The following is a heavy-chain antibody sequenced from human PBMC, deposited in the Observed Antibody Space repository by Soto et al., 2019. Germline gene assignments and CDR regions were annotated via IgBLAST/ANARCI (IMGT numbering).Heavy chain of an antibody. CDR3: ATQKNYYDSSGYYYGHY. J-gene: IGHJ4*02. D-gene: IGHD3-22*01. V-gene: IGHV3-48*02. CDR1: GFTFSSYS. Sequence: EAQLVESGGGLVQPGGSLRLSCAASGFTFSSYSMNWVRQAPGKGLEWVSYISSSSSTIYYADSVKGRFTISRDNAKNSLYLQMNSLRDEDTAVYYCATQKNYYDSSGYYYGHYWGQGTLVTVSS. CDR2: ISSSSSTI.